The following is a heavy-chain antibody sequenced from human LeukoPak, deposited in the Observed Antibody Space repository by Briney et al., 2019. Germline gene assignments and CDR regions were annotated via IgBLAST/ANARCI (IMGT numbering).Heavy chain of an antibody. J-gene: IGHJ6*03. V-gene: IGHV3-7*01. Sequence: GGSLRLSCAASGFTFSSYAMHWVRQAPGKGLEWVANIKQDGSEKYYVDSVKGRFTISRDNAKNSLYLQMNSLRAEDTAVYYCARDMTTVSTFYYYYYMDVWGKGTTVTVSS. CDR2: IKQDGSEK. CDR1: GFTFSSYA. D-gene: IGHD4-17*01. CDR3: ARDMTTVSTFYYYYYMDV.